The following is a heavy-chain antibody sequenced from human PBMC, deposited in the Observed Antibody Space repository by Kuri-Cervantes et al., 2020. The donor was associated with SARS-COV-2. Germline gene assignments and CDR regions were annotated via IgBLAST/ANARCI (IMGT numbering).Heavy chain of an antibody. CDR2: IIPFFGTP. Sequence: SVKVSCKASGGTFTTYGFTWVRQAPGQGLEWMGGIIPFFGTPNYAQKFEGRVAITADESTSTAYMELSSLRFEDTAVYFCARDVGYGGTSELDITYFDYWGQGTLVTVSS. CDR1: GGTFTTYG. CDR3: ARDVGYGGTSELDITYFDY. J-gene: IGHJ4*02. D-gene: IGHD4-23*01. V-gene: IGHV1-69*13.